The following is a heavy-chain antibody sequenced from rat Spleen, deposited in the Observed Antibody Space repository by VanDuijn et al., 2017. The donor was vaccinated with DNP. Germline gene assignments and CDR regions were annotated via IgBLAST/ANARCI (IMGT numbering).Heavy chain of an antibody. CDR1: GFSLTNYG. Sequence: QVQLKESGPGLVQPSETLSLTCTVSGFSLTNYGVIWVRQSPGKGLEWMGIIWGHATTDYNSALKSQLSNKRATSKSQVFLKMNSLQTDDTAIYYCTRESWGYVMDAWGQGASVTVSS. D-gene: IGHD5-1*01. CDR2: IWGHATT. CDR3: TRESWGYVMDA. J-gene: IGHJ4*01. V-gene: IGHV2S75*01.